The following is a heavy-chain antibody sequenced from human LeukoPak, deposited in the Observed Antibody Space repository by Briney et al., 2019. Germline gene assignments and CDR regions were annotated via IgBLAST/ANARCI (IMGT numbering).Heavy chain of an antibody. CDR3: TKDPNGDYVGAFDP. D-gene: IGHD4-17*01. J-gene: IGHJ5*02. CDR2: ITGNHGPT. CDR1: GFTFSSFA. V-gene: IGHV3-23*01. Sequence: GGSLRLSCAASGFTFSSFAMTWVRQAPGKGLEWVSSITGNHGPTYNTDSVKGRFTISRDNSQNTLYLQMNSLRAEDTAVYYCTKDPNGDYVGAFDPWGQGTLVTVSP.